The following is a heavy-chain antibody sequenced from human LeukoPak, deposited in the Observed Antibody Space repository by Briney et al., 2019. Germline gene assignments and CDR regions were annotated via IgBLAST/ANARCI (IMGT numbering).Heavy chain of an antibody. V-gene: IGHV3-21*01. CDR2: ISSSGSYI. J-gene: IGHJ4*02. CDR1: GFTFSSYG. D-gene: IGHD3-22*01. CDR3: ARDYYDSSGYQY. Sequence: GGSLRLSCAASGFTFSSYGMHWVRQAPGKGLEWVSSISSSGSYIYYADSVKGRFTISRDNAKNSLYLQMNSLRAEDTAVYYCARDYYDSSGYQYWGQGTLVTVSS.